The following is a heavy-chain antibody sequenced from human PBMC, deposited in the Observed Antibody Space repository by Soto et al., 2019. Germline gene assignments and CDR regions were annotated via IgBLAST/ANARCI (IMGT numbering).Heavy chain of an antibody. CDR2: IIPVFGTP. CDR1: GGSFSNYG. V-gene: IGHV1-69*12. J-gene: IGHJ6*02. D-gene: IGHD3-22*01. CDR3: ARGDATKIIVTTYYGLDV. Sequence: QVQVVQSGAEVKKPGSSVKVSCKASGGSFSNYGISWVRQAPGQGLEWMGGIIPVFGTPHYAQKFQDRVTIPAEESTSTVYMEASSLTSEDTAVYYCARGDATKIIVTTYYGLDVWGQGTTVTVSS.